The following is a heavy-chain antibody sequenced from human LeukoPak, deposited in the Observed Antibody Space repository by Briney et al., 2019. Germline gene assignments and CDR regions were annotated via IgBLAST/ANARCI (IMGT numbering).Heavy chain of an antibody. J-gene: IGHJ3*02. V-gene: IGHV4-59*08. CDR1: GGSISSYY. CDR3: VRRRYTAMVIDAFDI. CDR2: IYYSGST. Sequence: SETLSLTCNVSGGSISSYYWSWIRQPPGEGLEWIGYIYYSGSTNYNPSLKSRVTMSVDTSKNQFSLKLSSVTAADTAVYYCVRRRYTAMVIDAFDIWGQGTMVTVPS. D-gene: IGHD5-18*01.